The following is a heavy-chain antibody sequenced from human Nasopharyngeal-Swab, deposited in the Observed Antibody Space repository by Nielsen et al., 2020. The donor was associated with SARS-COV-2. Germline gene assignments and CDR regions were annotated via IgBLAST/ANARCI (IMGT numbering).Heavy chain of an antibody. CDR1: GFSLSTNGVG. CDR2: IYWDDDK. J-gene: IGHJ5*02. D-gene: IGHD6-19*01. Sequence: SGPTLVKPTQTLTLTCTFSGFSLSTNGVGVGWIRQPPGKALEWLALIYWDDDKRYSPSLKSRLTITKDTSKNQVVLTMTNMDPVDTATYYCAHRGIAVASGWFDPWGQGTLVTVSS. V-gene: IGHV2-5*02. CDR3: AHRGIAVASGWFDP.